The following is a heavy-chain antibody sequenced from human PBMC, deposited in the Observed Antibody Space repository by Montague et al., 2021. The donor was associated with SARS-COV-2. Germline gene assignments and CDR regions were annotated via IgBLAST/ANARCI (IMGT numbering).Heavy chain of an antibody. Sequence: TLSLTCAVYGGSFTGYYWTWIRQPPGKGLEWIGEINHSGSSNYNPSLESRVTISVDTSKNQFSLKLSSVTAADTAVYYCARAPRSIAAAGTASDYWGQGTLVTVSS. CDR2: INHSGSS. CDR3: ARAPRSIAAAGTASDY. J-gene: IGHJ4*02. V-gene: IGHV4-34*09. D-gene: IGHD6-13*01. CDR1: GGSFTGYY.